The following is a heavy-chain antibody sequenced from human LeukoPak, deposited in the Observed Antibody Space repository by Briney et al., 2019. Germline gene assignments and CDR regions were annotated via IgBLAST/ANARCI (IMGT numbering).Heavy chain of an antibody. CDR1: GGSFSGYY. D-gene: IGHD1-26*01. Sequence: SETLSLTCAVYGGSFSGYYWSWIRQPPGKGLEWIGGINHSGSTNYNPSLKSRVTISVDTSKNQFSLKLSSVTAADTAVYYCARWASYNGFDYWGQGTLVTVSS. CDR2: INHSGST. J-gene: IGHJ4*02. V-gene: IGHV4-34*01. CDR3: ARWASYNGFDY.